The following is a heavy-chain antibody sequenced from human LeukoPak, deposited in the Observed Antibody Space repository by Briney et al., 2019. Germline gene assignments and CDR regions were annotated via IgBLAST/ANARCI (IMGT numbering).Heavy chain of an antibody. V-gene: IGHV1-2*02. CDR1: GYTFTGYY. D-gene: IGHD3-10*01. J-gene: IGHJ5*02. Sequence: ASLKVSCKASGYTFTGYYMHWVRQAHGHGLEWMGWINPNSGGRNYAQKFQGRVTMTRDTSISTAYMELSRLRSDDTAVYYCAREGKSWFDPWGQGTLVTVSS. CDR3: AREGKSWFDP. CDR2: INPNSGGR.